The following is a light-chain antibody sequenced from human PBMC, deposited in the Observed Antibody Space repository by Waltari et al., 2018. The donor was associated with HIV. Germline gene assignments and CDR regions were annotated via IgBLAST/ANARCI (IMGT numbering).Light chain of an antibody. CDR2: GAS. Sequence: EIVMTQSPATLSVSPGERATLSCRTSQSVSSNLAWYQQKPGQAPRLLIYGASTRATDNPGRFRGSGSGKEFTLNISSLQFEDFAVYYCPPYNNLPVEEPFGQGTKLEIK. CDR3: PPYNNLPVEEP. J-gene: IGKJ2*01. CDR1: QSVSSN. V-gene: IGKV3-15*01.